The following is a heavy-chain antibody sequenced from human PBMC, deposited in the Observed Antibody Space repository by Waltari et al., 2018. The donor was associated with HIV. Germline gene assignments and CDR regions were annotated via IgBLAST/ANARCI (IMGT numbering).Heavy chain of an antibody. CDR3: ARVGSTAMVLEPPDY. J-gene: IGHJ4*02. CDR1: GGSISSYY. CDR2: IYYSGST. V-gene: IGHV4-59*01. D-gene: IGHD5-18*01. Sequence: QVQLQESGPGLVKPSETLSLTCTVSGGSISSYYWSWIRQPPGKGLAWIGYIYYSGSTNYNPSLKSRVTISVDTSKNQFSLKLSSVTAADTAVYYCARVGSTAMVLEPPDYWGQGTLVTVSS.